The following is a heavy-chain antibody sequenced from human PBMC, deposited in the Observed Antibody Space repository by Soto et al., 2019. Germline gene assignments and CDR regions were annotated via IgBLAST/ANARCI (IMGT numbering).Heavy chain of an antibody. CDR3: ATRYYYDSSGLYGMDV. D-gene: IGHD3-22*01. CDR2: INPNSGGT. V-gene: IGHV1-2*04. J-gene: IGHJ6*02. CDR1: GYTFTGYY. Sequence: ASVKVSCKASGYTFTGYYMHWVRQAPGQGLEWMGWINPNSGGTNYAQKFQGWVTMTRDTSISTAYMELGRLRSDDTSVYYCATRYYYDSSGLYGMDVWGQGTTVTVSS.